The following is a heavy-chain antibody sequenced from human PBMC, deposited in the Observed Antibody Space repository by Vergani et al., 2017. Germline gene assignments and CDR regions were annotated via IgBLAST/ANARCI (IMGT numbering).Heavy chain of an antibody. Sequence: QVQLQESGPGLVKPSETLSLTCTVSGGSISSYYWSWIRQPPGKGLEWIGYIYYSGSTNYNPSLKSRVTISVDTSKNPFSLKLSSVTAADTAVYYCARDAGGYSYGQFDYWGQGTLVTVSS. V-gene: IGHV4-59*01. CDR2: IYYSGST. J-gene: IGHJ4*02. CDR1: GGSISSYY. D-gene: IGHD5-18*01. CDR3: ARDAGGYSYGQFDY.